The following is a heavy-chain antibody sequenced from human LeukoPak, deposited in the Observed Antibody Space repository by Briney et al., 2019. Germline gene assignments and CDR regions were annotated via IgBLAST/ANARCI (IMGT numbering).Heavy chain of an antibody. V-gene: IGHV3-30-3*01. CDR1: GFIFSDYA. J-gene: IGHJ5*01. CDR3: ARDAGSAWISWFDS. Sequence: GGSLRLSCTASGFIFSDYAMHWVRQAPGKGLEWVAVMSADGINTFYAASVRGRFTISRDNSKGTVNLQMNRLTSEDTAVYYCARDAGSAWISWFDSWGQGSVVAVSS. CDR2: MSADGINT. D-gene: IGHD6-19*01.